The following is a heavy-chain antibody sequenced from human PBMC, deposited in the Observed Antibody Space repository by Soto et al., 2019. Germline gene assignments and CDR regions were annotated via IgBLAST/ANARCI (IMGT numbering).Heavy chain of an antibody. CDR3: ARTFDYYGTDV. CDR1: GYSLASGYY. CDR2: IYHAGSV. J-gene: IGHJ6*02. V-gene: IGHV4-38-2*01. Sequence: LSLPCAVSGYSLASGYYWAWIRQSPGKGLEWIGSIYHAGSVYYNPSLNSRVAVSLDTSKNHFSLKLTSVTAADTAVYYCARTFDYYGTDVWGQGTTVTVAS.